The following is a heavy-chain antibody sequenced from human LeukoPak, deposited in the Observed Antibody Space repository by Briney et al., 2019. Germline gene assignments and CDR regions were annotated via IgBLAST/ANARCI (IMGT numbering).Heavy chain of an antibody. CDR3: AREGTGSSSGDNWFDP. J-gene: IGHJ5*02. CDR2: IYHSGST. Sequence: SSETLSLTCAVSGGSISSNHWWSWARQPPGKGLEWIGDIYHSGSTNYNPSLQSRVTISVDKSKNQFSLKLSSVTAADTAVYYCAREGTGSSSGDNWFDPWGQGNLVTVSS. V-gene: IGHV4-4*02. D-gene: IGHD1-14*01. CDR1: GGSISSNHW.